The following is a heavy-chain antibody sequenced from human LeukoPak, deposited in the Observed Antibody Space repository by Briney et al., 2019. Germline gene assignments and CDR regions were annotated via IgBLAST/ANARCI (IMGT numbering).Heavy chain of an antibody. D-gene: IGHD7-27*01. J-gene: IGHJ4*02. Sequence: SETLSLICSVSGGSISNYFWTWIRQPPGKGLEWIGYIYSSGSTYYNPSLKSRVTISVDTSKNRFSLKLSTVTAADTAVYYCARRPTGDPKFDYWGQGTLVTVSS. V-gene: IGHV4-59*08. CDR1: GGSISNYF. CDR2: IYSSGST. CDR3: ARRPTGDPKFDY.